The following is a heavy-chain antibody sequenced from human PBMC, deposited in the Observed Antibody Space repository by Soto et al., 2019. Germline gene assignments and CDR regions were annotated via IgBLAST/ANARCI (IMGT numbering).Heavy chain of an antibody. CDR1: GDSITSGGYS. D-gene: IGHD6-6*01. Sequence: PSETLSLTCTVTGDSITSGGYSWSWIRQPPGKGLEWIGYIYHSGSTYYNPSLKSRVTISVDRSKNQFSLKLSSVTAADAAVYYCVRGEIAAQGYNWFDPWGQGTLVTVSS. J-gene: IGHJ5*02. V-gene: IGHV4-30-2*01. CDR2: IYHSGST. CDR3: VRGEIAAQGYNWFDP.